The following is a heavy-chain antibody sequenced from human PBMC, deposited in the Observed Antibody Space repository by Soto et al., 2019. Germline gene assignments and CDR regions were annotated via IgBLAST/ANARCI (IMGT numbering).Heavy chain of an antibody. CDR2: INQYGTEK. CDR3: VRLGAFDI. V-gene: IGHV3-7*01. CDR1: GFTFRSYW. J-gene: IGHJ3*02. Sequence: EVQLVESGGGLGQPGGSLRLSCAASGFTFRSYWMSWVRQAPGKGLEWVANINQYGTEKYYVDSVKGRFTISRDNAKNSLYLQMNSLRAEDTAVYYCVRLGAFDIWGQGTMVTVSS.